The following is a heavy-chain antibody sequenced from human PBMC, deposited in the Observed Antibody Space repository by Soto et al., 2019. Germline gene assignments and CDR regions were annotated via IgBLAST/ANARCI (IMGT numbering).Heavy chain of an antibody. Sequence: GGSLRLSCAASGFTFSSYAMNWVRQAPGKGLEWVSVISGSGDSTYYAETVKGWFTISRDNSKNTLYLQMNSLRAEDTAVYYCARRGPGTYFDYWGQGTLVTVSS. J-gene: IGHJ4*02. CDR2: ISGSGDST. V-gene: IGHV3-23*01. CDR1: GFTFSSYA. CDR3: ARRGPGTYFDY. D-gene: IGHD6-13*01.